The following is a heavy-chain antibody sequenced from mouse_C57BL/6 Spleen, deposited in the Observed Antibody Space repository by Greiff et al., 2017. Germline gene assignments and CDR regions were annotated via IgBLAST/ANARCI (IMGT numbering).Heavy chain of an antibody. D-gene: IGHD2-4*01. CDR1: GFTFTDYY. CDR3: ARSDYDYEGGFDY. J-gene: IGHJ2*01. V-gene: IGHV7-3*01. Sequence: EVKLVESGGGLVQPGGSLSLSCAASGFTFTDYYMSWVRQPPGQALEWLGFIRNKANGYTTEYSASVKGRFTISRDNSQSILYLQMNALRAEDSATYYCARSDYDYEGGFDYWGQGTTLTVSS. CDR2: IRNKANGYTT.